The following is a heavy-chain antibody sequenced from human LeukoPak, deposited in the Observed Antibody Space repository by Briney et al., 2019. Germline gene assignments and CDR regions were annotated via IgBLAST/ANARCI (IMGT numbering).Heavy chain of an antibody. J-gene: IGHJ4*02. CDR1: GYTLTELS. Sequence: ASVKVSCKVSGYTLTELSMHWVRQAPGKGLEWMGGFDPEDGETIYAQKFQGRVTMTEDTSTDTAYMELSSLRSEDTAVYYCATLKYSSGWYGPHFDYWGQGTLVTVSS. CDR3: ATLKYSSGWYGPHFDY. V-gene: IGHV1-24*01. D-gene: IGHD6-19*01. CDR2: FDPEDGET.